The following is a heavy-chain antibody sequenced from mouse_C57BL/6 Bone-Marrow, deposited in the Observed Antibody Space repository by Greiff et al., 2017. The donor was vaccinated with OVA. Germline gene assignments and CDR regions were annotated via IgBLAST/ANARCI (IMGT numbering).Heavy chain of an antibody. CDR3: GSSYVFGV. CDR2: IYPRSGNT. CDR1: GYTFTSYG. D-gene: IGHD1-1*01. Sequence: QVQLKESGAELARPGASVKLSCKASGYTFTSYGISWVKQRTGQGLEWIGEIYPRSGNTYYNEKFKGKATLTADKSSSTAYMELRSLTSEDSAVCFCGSSYVFGVWGTGTTVTVSA. J-gene: IGHJ1*03. V-gene: IGHV1-81*01.